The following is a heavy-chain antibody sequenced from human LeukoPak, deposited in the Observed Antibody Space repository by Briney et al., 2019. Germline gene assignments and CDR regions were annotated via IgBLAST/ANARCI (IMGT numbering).Heavy chain of an antibody. CDR1: GYTFNIYY. V-gene: IGHV1-2*02. D-gene: IGHD3-10*01. J-gene: IGHJ3*01. CDR3: ARGPYYYGSGRTDAFDF. CDR2: INCNSGGT. Sequence: GSVKVFCKASGYTFNIYYMHWVRQAPGQGLEWMGWINCNSGGTNYAQKFQGRVTMTRDTSISTAYMELSRLTSDDTAIYYCARGPYYYGSGRTDAFDFWGQGTMVTASS.